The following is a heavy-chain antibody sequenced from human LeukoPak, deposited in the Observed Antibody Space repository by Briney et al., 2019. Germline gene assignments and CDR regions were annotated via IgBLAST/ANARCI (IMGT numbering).Heavy chain of an antibody. Sequence: GASVRVSCKASGYTSTNYYLHWVRQAPGHGLEWMAIINPSDGGTYYEQKLQGRVTVTRDTSTSTVYMELSSLRSEDTAIYYCARDTRTMTAVIRGQHYYYGLDVWGQGTTVTVSS. CDR1: GYTSTNYY. V-gene: IGHV1-46*01. D-gene: IGHD4-17*01. J-gene: IGHJ6*02. CDR2: INPSDGGT. CDR3: ARDTRTMTAVIRGQHYYYGLDV.